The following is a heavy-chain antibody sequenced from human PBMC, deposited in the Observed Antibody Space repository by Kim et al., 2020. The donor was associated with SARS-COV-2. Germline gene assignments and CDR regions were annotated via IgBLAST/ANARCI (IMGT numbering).Heavy chain of an antibody. CDR3: ARDLTMVQGVMGY. D-gene: IGHD3-10*01. CDR2: IIPIFGTA. J-gene: IGHJ4*02. CDR1: GGTFSSYA. V-gene: IGHV1-69*13. Sequence: ASVKVSCKASGGTFSSYAISWVRQAPGQGLEWMGGIIPIFGTANYAQKFQGRVTITADESTSTAYMELSRLRSEDTAVSYCARDLTMVQGVMGYWCQGT.